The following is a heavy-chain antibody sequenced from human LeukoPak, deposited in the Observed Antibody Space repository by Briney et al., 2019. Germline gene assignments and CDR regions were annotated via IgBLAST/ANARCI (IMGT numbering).Heavy chain of an antibody. CDR3: AKDLVYTTYGYYFDY. J-gene: IGHJ4*02. CDR2: IGAGGTFT. CDR1: GFTFSSYA. V-gene: IGHV3-23*01. Sequence: PGGSLRLSCTASGFTFSSYAMNWVRQAPGKGLEWVSGIGAGGTFTYYADSVKGRFIISRDNSRNTLYLQMNSLRADDTAVYYCAKDLVYTTYGYYFDYWGQGTLVTVSS. D-gene: IGHD4-11*01.